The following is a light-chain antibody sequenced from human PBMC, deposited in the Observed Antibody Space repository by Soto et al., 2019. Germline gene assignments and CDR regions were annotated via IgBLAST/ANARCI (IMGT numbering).Light chain of an antibody. CDR1: SSDVGGYNY. V-gene: IGLV2-14*03. J-gene: IGLJ2*01. Sequence: QSALTQPASVSGSPGQSITISCTGTSSDVGGYNYVSWYQHHPGKAPKLMIYDVNNRPSGVSNRFSGSKSGNTASLTITGLQAEDVADYYCSSYTSSSTLVFGGGTKVTVL. CDR2: DVN. CDR3: SSYTSSSTLV.